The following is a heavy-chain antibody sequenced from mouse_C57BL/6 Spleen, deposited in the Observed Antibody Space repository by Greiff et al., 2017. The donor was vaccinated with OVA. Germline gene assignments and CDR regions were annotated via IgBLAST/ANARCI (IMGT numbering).Heavy chain of an antibody. V-gene: IGHV1-69*01. J-gene: IGHJ2*01. CDR1: GYTFTSYW. D-gene: IGHD4-1*01. Sequence: QVQLQQPGAELVMPGASVKLSCKASGYTFTSYWMHWVQQRPGQGLEWIGEIDPSDSYTNYNQKFKGKSTLTVDKSSSTAYMQLSSLTSEDSAVYYCASKLGRPYFDDWGQGTTLTVSA. CDR3: ASKLGRPYFDD. CDR2: IDPSDSYT.